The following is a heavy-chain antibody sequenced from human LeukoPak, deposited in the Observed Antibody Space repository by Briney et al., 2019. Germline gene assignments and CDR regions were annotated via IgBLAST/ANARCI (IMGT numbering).Heavy chain of an antibody. CDR1: GFTFRSHD. Sequence: PGGSLRLSCAASGFTFRSHDMSWVRQAPGKGLEWVSGISASGGSTFYADSVKGRFTISRDNSKNTLYLQMNGLRVEDTAVHYCVREGPRGLAFDIWGQGTMVTVSS. J-gene: IGHJ3*02. CDR2: ISASGGST. V-gene: IGHV3-23*01. CDR3: VREGPRGLAFDI.